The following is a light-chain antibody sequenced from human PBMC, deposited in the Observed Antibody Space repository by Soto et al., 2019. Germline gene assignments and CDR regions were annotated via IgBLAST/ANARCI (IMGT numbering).Light chain of an antibody. V-gene: IGKV1-27*01. Sequence: DIQMTQSPSSLSASVGDRVTITCRASQGIHHYFAWYQQKPGKVTKRLIYGASTLHLRVPSRFSGSGSWTDFTLTISSLQPEDIATYYWPQYNSGPNTCSTGTKVDIK. J-gene: IGKJ3*01. CDR2: GAS. CDR1: QGIHHY. CDR3: PQYNSGPNT.